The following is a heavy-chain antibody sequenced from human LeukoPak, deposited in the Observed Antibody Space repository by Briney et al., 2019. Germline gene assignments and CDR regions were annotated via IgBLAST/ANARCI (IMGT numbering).Heavy chain of an antibody. V-gene: IGHV3-23*01. Sequence: GGSLRLSCAASGFTFSSYAMSWVRQAPGKGLEWVSSISGSGGSTYYADSVKGRFTISRDNSKNTQYLQVNSLRAEDTAIYYCANVVVVVAIPGDYWGQGTLVTVSS. CDR3: ANVVVVVAIPGDY. CDR1: GFTFSSYA. J-gene: IGHJ4*02. CDR2: ISGSGGST. D-gene: IGHD2-15*01.